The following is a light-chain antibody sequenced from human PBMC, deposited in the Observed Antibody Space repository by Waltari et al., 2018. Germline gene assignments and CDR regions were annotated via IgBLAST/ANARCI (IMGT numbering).Light chain of an antibody. CDR2: DTS. V-gene: IGKV3-11*01. CDR1: QRVTRY. J-gene: IGKJ4*01. CDR3: QQRANWPLT. Sequence: EIVLTQSPGTLSLSPGERATLSCRASQRVTRYLAWYQQKPGLAPRLLIYDTSNRATGIPAMFIGSGSGTDFSLTITSLESEDFAVYYCQQRANWPLTFGGGTKVEIK.